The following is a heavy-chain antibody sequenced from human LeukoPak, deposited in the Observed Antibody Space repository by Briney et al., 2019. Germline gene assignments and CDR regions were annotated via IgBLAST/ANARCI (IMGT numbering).Heavy chain of an antibody. V-gene: IGHV1-2*06. Sequence: ASVKVSCKASGYTFAGYYMHWVRQAPGQGLEWIGRINPNSGGTNYAQKFQGRVTMTRDTSISTAYMELSRLRSDDTAVYYCARVTIFGVGYYYYGMDVWGQGTTVTVSS. CDR3: ARVTIFGVGYYYYGMDV. D-gene: IGHD3-3*01. CDR2: INPNSGGT. J-gene: IGHJ6*02. CDR1: GYTFAGYY.